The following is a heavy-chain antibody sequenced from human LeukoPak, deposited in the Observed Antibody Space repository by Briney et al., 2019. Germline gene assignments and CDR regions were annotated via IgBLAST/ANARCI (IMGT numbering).Heavy chain of an antibody. CDR3: GSITGAI. D-gene: IGHD7-27*01. J-gene: IGHJ3*02. CDR1: AFTLSRYG. V-gene: IGHV3-30*02. CDR2: MRYVGSNK. Sequence: GRSLRLSCAASAFTLSRYGMHSVRQAPGRGLECVAFMRYVGSNKYYADSVKGRFPISRDNPKNTLYLQLNSLRVEYTAVCYCGSITGAIWGQGTMVTVSS.